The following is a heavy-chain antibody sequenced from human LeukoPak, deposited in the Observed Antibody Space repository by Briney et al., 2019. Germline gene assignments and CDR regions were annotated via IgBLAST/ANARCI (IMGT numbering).Heavy chain of an antibody. J-gene: IGHJ2*01. Sequence: GGSLRLSCVASGFSSTSDWMTWVRQAPGKGLEWVANMKYDGSGIHYVDSVKGRFTISRDNAKNSVYLQMNSLRAEDTAVYYYASSSWYFRLWGRGTLVTVSS. CDR3: ASSSWYFRL. CDR1: GFSSTSDW. V-gene: IGHV3-7*01. D-gene: IGHD3-10*01. CDR2: MKYDGSGI.